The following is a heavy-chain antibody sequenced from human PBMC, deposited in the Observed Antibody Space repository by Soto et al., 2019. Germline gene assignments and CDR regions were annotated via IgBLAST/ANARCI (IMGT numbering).Heavy chain of an antibody. Sequence: ASVKVSCKASGGTFSSYAISWVRQAPGQGLEWMGGIIPIFGTANYAQKFQGRVTIIADESTSTAYMELSSLRSEDAAVYYCARAHDYYYGSGSYLFDPWGQGAQVTVSS. CDR1: GGTFSSYA. D-gene: IGHD3-10*01. CDR2: IIPIFGTA. CDR3: ARAHDYYYGSGSYLFDP. J-gene: IGHJ5*02. V-gene: IGHV1-69*13.